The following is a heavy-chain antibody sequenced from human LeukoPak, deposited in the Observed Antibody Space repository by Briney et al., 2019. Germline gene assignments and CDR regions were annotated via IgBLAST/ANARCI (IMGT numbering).Heavy chain of an antibody. CDR3: AKDLVVLSYDSSGPCDY. J-gene: IGHJ4*02. Sequence: GSLRLSCAASGFSFNTCAMSWVRQAPGKGLEWVSTISGGGRSTDYADSVKGQFTISRDNSKNTLYLQMNSLRAEDTAVYYCAKDLVVLSYDSSGPCDYWGQGTLVTVSS. CDR2: ISGGGRST. D-gene: IGHD3-22*01. V-gene: IGHV3-23*01. CDR1: GFSFNTCA.